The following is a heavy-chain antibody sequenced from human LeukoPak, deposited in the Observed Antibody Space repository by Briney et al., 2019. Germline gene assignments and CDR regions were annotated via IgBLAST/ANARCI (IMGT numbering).Heavy chain of an antibody. J-gene: IGHJ4*02. CDR1: GGSFSGYY. CDR3: ARGPPTDYYDSSGFYYVFDY. V-gene: IGHV4-34*01. CDR2: INHSGST. Sequence: KCAETLSLTCAVYGGSFSGYYWSWIRQPPGKGLEWIGEINHSGSTNYNPSLKGRVTISVDTSKNQFSLKLSSVTAADTAVYFCARGPPTDYYDSSGFYYVFDYWGQGTLVTVSS. D-gene: IGHD3-22*01.